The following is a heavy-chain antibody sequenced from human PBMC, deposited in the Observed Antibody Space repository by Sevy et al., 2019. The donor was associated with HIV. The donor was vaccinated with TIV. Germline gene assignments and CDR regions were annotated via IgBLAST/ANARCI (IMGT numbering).Heavy chain of an antibody. J-gene: IGHJ4*02. CDR2: ISAYNGNT. V-gene: IGHV1-18*01. CDR3: ARVYSSGWGIYYFDY. Sequence: ASVKVSCKASGYTFTSYGISWVRQAPGQGLEWMGWISAYNGNTNYAQKLQGRVTMTTDTSTSTAYMELRSLRSDDTAVYYCARVYSSGWGIYYFDYWGQGTLVTVSS. D-gene: IGHD6-19*01. CDR1: GYTFTSYG.